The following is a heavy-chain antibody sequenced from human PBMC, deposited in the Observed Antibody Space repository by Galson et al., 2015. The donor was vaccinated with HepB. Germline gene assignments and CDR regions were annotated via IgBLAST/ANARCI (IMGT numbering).Heavy chain of an antibody. V-gene: IGHV4-39*01. D-gene: IGHD4-23*01. CDR2: IYYSGST. CDR1: GGSISSSSYY. Sequence: ETLSLTCTVSGGSISSSSYYWGWIRQPPGKGLEWIGSIYYSGSTYYNPSLKSRVTISVDTSKNQFSLKLSSVTTADTAVYYCARHKRWWFDPWGQGTLVTVSS. CDR3: ARHKRWWFDP. J-gene: IGHJ5*02.